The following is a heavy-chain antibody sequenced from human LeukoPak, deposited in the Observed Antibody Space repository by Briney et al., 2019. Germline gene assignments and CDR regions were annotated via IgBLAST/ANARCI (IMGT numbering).Heavy chain of an antibody. V-gene: IGHV3-74*01. CDR3: ARVDTATILFPF. D-gene: IGHD4-17*01. J-gene: IGHJ4*02. Sequence: GGSLRLSCAASGFTFSSYWMSGVRQAPGKGLVWVSRINSDGSSTNYADSVKGRFTISRDNAKNTLYLQMNSLRADDTGMYYCARVDTATILFPFWGQGTLVTVSS. CDR2: INSDGSST. CDR1: GFTFSSYW.